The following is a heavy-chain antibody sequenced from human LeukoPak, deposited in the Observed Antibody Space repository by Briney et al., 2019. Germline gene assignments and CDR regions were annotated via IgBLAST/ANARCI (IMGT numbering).Heavy chain of an antibody. D-gene: IGHD5-12*01. CDR1: GGSISSSSYY. CDR2: IYYSGST. J-gene: IGHJ4*02. V-gene: IGHV4-39*01. Sequence: PSETLSLTGTVSGGSISSSSYYWGWIRQPPGKGLEWIGSIYYSGSTYYNPSLKSRVTISVDTSKNQFSLKLSSVTAADTAVYYCASGVAKNYFDYWGQGTLVTVSS. CDR3: ASGVAKNYFDY.